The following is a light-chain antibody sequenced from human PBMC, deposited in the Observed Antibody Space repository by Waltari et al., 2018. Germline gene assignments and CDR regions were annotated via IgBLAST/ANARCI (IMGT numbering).Light chain of an antibody. CDR2: EAT. Sequence: QSALTQPASVSGSPGQSITISCTGTASYVGVYNLFSWYQQNTGKAPKLVIYEATKRPSGISNRFSGSKSGNTASLTISGLQDEDEATYHCCSYAGSSVWIFGGGTKLTVL. CDR3: CSYAGSSVWI. CDR1: ASYVGVYNL. V-gene: IGLV2-23*01. J-gene: IGLJ2*01.